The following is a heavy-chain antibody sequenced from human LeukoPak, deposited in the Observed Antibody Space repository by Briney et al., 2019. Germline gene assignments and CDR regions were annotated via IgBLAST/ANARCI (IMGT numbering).Heavy chain of an antibody. V-gene: IGHV4-59*10. Sequence: SETLSLTCAVYGGSFSGYYWSWIRQPAGKGLEWIGRIYTSGSTNYNPSLKSRVTISVDTSKNQFSLKLSSVTAADTAVYYCARALDYGGNGDDAFDIWGQGTMVTVSS. D-gene: IGHD4-23*01. J-gene: IGHJ3*02. CDR1: GGSFSGYY. CDR3: ARALDYGGNGDDAFDI. CDR2: IYTSGST.